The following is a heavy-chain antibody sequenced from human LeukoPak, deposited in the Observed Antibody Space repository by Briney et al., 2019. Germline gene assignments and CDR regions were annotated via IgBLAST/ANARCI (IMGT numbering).Heavy chain of an antibody. V-gene: IGHV3-21*01. CDR2: ISSSSSYI. CDR1: GFTFSSYS. Sequence: GGSLRLSCAASGFTFSSYSMNWVRQAPGKGLEWVSSISSSSSYIYYADSVKGRFTISRDNAKNSLYLQMNSLRAEDTAVYYCARDLSYYGSGNRFDPWGQGTLVTVSS. J-gene: IGHJ5*02. D-gene: IGHD3-10*01. CDR3: ARDLSYYGSGNRFDP.